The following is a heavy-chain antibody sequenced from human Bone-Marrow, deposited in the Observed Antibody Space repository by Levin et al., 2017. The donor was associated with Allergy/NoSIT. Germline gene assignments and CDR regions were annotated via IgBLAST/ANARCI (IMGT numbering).Heavy chain of an antibody. CDR1: GFTFSGHY. V-gene: IGHV3-11*01. CDR2: ISHSGSTM. D-gene: IGHD1-1*01. Sequence: GGSLRLSCAASGFTFSGHYMSWIRQAPGKGLEWVSYISHSGSTMYYADSVKGRFTISRDNAKNSLYLQMSSLRADDTAVYYCAKRTTGTTWVFDYWGQGILVTVSP. J-gene: IGHJ4*02. CDR3: AKRTTGTTWVFDY.